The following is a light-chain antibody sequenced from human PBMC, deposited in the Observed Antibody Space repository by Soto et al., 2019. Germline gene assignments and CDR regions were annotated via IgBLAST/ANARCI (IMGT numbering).Light chain of an antibody. CDR1: KLGDRF. V-gene: IGLV3-1*01. Sequence: SYELTRSPSVSVSPGQTASITCSGDKLGDRFAYWYQQKPGQSPVVVIYEDRKRPSGIPERFSGSNSGNTATLTISGTQATDEADYYCQAWDSSSVVFGGGTKLTVL. CDR2: EDR. J-gene: IGLJ2*01. CDR3: QAWDSSSVV.